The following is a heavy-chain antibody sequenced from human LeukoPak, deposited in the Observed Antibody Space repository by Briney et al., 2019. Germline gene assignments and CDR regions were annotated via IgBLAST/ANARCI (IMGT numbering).Heavy chain of an antibody. CDR2: ISGSGVGT. J-gene: IGHJ3*02. D-gene: IGHD5-24*01. Sequence: PGGSLRLSCAASGFTFSSYTMNWVRQAPGKGLEWVSAISGSGVGTYYADSVKGRFTISRDNSKNTLYLQMNSLRAEDTAVYYCARDRRDGYVDAFDIWGQGTMVTVSS. CDR3: ARDRRDGYVDAFDI. CDR1: GFTFSSYT. V-gene: IGHV3-23*01.